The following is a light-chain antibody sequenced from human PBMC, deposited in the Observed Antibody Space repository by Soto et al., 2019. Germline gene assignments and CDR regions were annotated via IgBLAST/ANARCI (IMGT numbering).Light chain of an antibody. CDR3: QTWGTGIAV. Sequence: HPVLTQSPSASASLGASVKLTCTLSSGYSSYAIAWHQQQPEKGPRYLMKLNSDGSHSKGDGIPDRFSGSSSGAERYLTISSLQSEDEADYYCQTWGTGIAVFGGGTQLTVL. CDR1: SGYSSYA. CDR2: LNSDGSH. J-gene: IGLJ7*01. V-gene: IGLV4-69*01.